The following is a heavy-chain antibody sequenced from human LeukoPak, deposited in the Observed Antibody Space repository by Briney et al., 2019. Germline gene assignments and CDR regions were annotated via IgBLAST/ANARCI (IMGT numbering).Heavy chain of an antibody. J-gene: IGHJ6*03. D-gene: IGHD2-15*01. Sequence: SVKRSCKASGDTFSSYAISWVREAPGQGLEWMGGIIPIFGTANYAQKFQGRVTITADESTSTAYMELSSLRSEDTAVYYCARVLRYCSGGNCYSGGLGYMDVWGKGTTVTISS. CDR1: GDTFSSYA. CDR3: ARVLRYCSGGNCYSGGLGYMDV. V-gene: IGHV1-69*13. CDR2: IIPIFGTA.